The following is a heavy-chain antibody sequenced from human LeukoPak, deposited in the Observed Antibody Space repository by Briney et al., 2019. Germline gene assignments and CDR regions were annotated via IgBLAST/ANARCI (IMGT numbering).Heavy chain of an antibody. Sequence: SETLSLTCTVSGGSMSSYYWSWIWQPAGKGLEWIGRIYTSGSTNYNPSLKSRVTMSVDTSKNQFSLKLSSVTAADTAVYYCARGIYYYGSGRGVNWFDPWGQGTLVTVSS. D-gene: IGHD3-10*01. CDR2: IYTSGST. CDR3: ARGIYYYGSGRGVNWFDP. CDR1: GGSMSSYY. J-gene: IGHJ5*02. V-gene: IGHV4-4*07.